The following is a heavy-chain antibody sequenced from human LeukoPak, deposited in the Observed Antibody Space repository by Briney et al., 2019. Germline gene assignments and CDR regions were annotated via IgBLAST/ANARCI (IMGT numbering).Heavy chain of an antibody. D-gene: IGHD6-13*01. J-gene: IGHJ5*02. CDR3: ARKTSYSSSWYLDP. CDR1: GFTFSTYS. V-gene: IGHV3-21*01. Sequence: PGGSLRLSCAASGFTFSTYSMNWVRQAPGKGLEWVSSISSSSSYIYYADSVKGRFTISRDNAKNSLYLQMNSLRAEDTAVYYCARKTSYSSSWYLDPWGQGTLVTVSS. CDR2: ISSSSSYI.